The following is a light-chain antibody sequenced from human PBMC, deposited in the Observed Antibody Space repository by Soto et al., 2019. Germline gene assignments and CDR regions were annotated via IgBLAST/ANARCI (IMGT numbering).Light chain of an antibody. CDR3: QSYDSSLSGSV. Sequence: QSVLTQPPSESGAPGQRVTISCTGSSSNIGAGYDVHWYQHLPGTAPKLLIYGNSNRPSGVPDRFSGSQSGTSASLAITGLQAEDEAEYYCQSYDSSLSGSVFGGGTKVTVL. CDR1: SSNIGAGYD. V-gene: IGLV1-40*01. J-gene: IGLJ2*01. CDR2: GNS.